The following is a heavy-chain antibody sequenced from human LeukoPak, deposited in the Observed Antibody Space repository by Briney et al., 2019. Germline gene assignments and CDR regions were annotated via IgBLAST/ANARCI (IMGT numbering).Heavy chain of an antibody. V-gene: IGHV1-18*04. CDR2: ISAYNGNT. CDR3: ARNRTNRFDP. J-gene: IGHJ5*02. CDR1: GYTFTDYF. Sequence: ASVKVSCKTSGYTFTDYFIHWVRQAPGQGLEWMGWISAYNGNTNYAQKLQGRVTMTTDTSTSTAYMELRSLRSDDTAVYYCARNRTNRFDPWGQGTLVTVSS.